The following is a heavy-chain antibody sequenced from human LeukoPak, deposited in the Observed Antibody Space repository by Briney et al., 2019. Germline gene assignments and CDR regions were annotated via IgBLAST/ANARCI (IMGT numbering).Heavy chain of an antibody. V-gene: IGHV1-2*02. D-gene: IGHD2-2*01. CDR2: INPNSGGT. CDR3: ASVPGTTSSR. Sequence: ASVKVSCKASGYTFTGYYMHWVRQAPGQGLEWMGWINPNSGGTNYAQKFQGRVTITADKSTSTAYMELSSLRSEDTAVYYCASVPGTTSSRWGQGTLVTVSS. CDR1: GYTFTGYY. J-gene: IGHJ4*02.